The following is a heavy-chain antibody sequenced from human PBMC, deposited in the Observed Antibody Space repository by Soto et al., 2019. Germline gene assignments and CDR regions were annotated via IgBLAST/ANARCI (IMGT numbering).Heavy chain of an antibody. Sequence: EVQLLESGGGLVQPGGSLRLSCAASGFTFSSYAMSWVRQAPGKGLEWVSAISGSGGSTYYADSVKGRFTLSRDNSKNTLYLQMNSLRAEDTAVYYCAKDLPPAIAVAGIDAFDIWGQGTMVTVSS. CDR2: ISGSGGST. CDR3: AKDLPPAIAVAGIDAFDI. J-gene: IGHJ3*02. V-gene: IGHV3-23*01. D-gene: IGHD6-19*01. CDR1: GFTFSSYA.